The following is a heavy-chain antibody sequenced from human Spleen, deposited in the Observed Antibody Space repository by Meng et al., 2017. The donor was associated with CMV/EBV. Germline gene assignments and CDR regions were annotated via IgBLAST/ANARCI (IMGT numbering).Heavy chain of an antibody. J-gene: IGHJ4*02. Sequence: SETLSLTCALSGDNVSSNSAACNWIRQSPSRGLEWLGTTFYRSKWYNNYGVSVKSRITINADTSKNQLSLQLTSVTPEDTAVYFCARAGRSYLYYFDYWGQGTLVTVSS. CDR1: GDNVSSNSAA. V-gene: IGHV6-1*01. CDR3: ARAGRSYLYYFDY. CDR2: TFYRSKWYN. D-gene: IGHD3-22*01.